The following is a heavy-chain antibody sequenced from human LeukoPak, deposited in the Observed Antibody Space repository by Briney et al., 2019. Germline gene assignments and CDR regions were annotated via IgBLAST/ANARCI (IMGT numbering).Heavy chain of an antibody. CDR2: IYYSGST. CDR1: GGSISSYY. J-gene: IGHJ4*02. D-gene: IGHD3-10*01. V-gene: IGHV4-59*01. Sequence: SETLSLTCTVSGGSISSYYWSWIRQPPGKGLEWIGYIYYSGSTNYNPSLKSRVTISVDTSKNQFSLKLSSVTAADTAVYHCAATPMVRGVISSYWGQGTLVTVSS. CDR3: AATPMVRGVISSY.